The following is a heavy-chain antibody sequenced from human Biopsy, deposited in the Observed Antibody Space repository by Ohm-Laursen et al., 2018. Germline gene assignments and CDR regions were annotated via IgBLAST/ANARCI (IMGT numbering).Heavy chain of an antibody. CDR1: GYTFITYY. D-gene: IGHD3-10*01. J-gene: IGHJ4*02. CDR2: INPSGGST. CDR3: ARDRIGGRGDPPDH. V-gene: IGHV1-46*01. Sequence: ASVKVSCTAFGYTFITYYVNWVRQAPGQGLEWMGKINPSGGSTSYAQKFQGRVTMTRDTSTTTVYMELSSLRSEDTAVYYCARDRIGGRGDPPDHWGQGTLVTVSS.